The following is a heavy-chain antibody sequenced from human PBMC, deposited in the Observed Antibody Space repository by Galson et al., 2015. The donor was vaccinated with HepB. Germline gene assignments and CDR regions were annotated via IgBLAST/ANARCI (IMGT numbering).Heavy chain of an antibody. CDR1: GFTFSSYA. D-gene: IGHD2-15*01. Sequence: SLRLSCAASGFTFSSYAMSWVRQAPGKGLEWVSSISSSSSYIYYAVSVKGRFTISRDNAKNSLYLQMNSLRAEDTAVYYCAAGLYCSGGSCYSGNYWGQGTLVTVSS. CDR3: AAGLYCSGGSCYSGNY. J-gene: IGHJ4*02. CDR2: ISSSSSYI. V-gene: IGHV3-21*01.